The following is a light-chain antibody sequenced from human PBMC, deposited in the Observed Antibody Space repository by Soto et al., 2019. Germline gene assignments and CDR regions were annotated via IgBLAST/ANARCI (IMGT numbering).Light chain of an antibody. Sequence: EIVMTQPPVTLSVSPGEGATLSCRASQSVSSYLAWYQHKRGQAPRLLIYGASTRATGIPVRFSGSGSGTEFTLTISSLQSEDFAVYYCQQYSNWPLITFGQGTRLEIK. CDR1: QSVSSY. V-gene: IGKV3-15*01. CDR2: GAS. J-gene: IGKJ5*01. CDR3: QQYSNWPLIT.